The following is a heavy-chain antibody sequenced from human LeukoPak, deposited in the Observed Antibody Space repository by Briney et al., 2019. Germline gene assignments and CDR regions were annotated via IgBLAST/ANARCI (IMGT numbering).Heavy chain of an antibody. D-gene: IGHD1-26*01. V-gene: IGHV1-2*06. CDR2: IDPNTGGT. Sequence: VASVKVSCKTSGYTFTNYYIHWVRQAPGQGLEWMGRIDPNTGGTKSAKNFQGRVTMTRDTPISTAYMALSGLRSDDTAVYYCASLYDIVGTTVDYWGQGTLVTVSS. CDR1: GYTFTNYY. J-gene: IGHJ4*02. CDR3: ASLYDIVGTTVDY.